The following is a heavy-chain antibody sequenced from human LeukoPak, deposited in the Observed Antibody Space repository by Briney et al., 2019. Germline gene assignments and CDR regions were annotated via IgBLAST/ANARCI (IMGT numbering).Heavy chain of an antibody. Sequence: ASVKVSCKASGYTFTGYYMHWVRQAPGQGLEWMGWINPNSGGTNYAQKFQGRVTMTRDTSISTAYMELSSLRSEDTAVYYCARGVASGYSSSGDWFDPWGQGTLVTVSS. CDR2: INPNSGGT. V-gene: IGHV1-2*02. D-gene: IGHD6-13*01. CDR1: GYTFTGYY. CDR3: ARGVASGYSSSGDWFDP. J-gene: IGHJ5*02.